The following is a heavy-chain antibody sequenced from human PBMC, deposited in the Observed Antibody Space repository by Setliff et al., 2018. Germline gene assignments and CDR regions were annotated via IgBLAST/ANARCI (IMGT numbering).Heavy chain of an antibody. Sequence: SETLSLTCTVSGGSITSGSVYWSWIRQPAGKELEWIGRIFPTGTTNYNPDLKSRVTMSVDTSKKRFSLMLRSVTAADTALYYCAGYTSSAACFDLWGPGTLVTVSS. J-gene: IGHJ5*02. D-gene: IGHD3-16*02. V-gene: IGHV4-61*02. CDR3: AGYTSSAACFDL. CDR2: IFPTGTT. CDR1: GGSITSGSVY.